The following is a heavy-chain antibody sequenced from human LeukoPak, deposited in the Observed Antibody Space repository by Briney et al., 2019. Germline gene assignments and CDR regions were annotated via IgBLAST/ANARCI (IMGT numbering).Heavy chain of an antibody. CDR1: GGSISSYY. J-gene: IGHJ4*02. D-gene: IGHD4-17*01. V-gene: IGHV4-59*01. CDR3: ARASGDYTLKGSYFDY. CDR2: IYYSGST. Sequence: PSETLSLTCTVSGGSISSYYWSWIRQPPGKGLEWIGYIYYSGSTNYNPSLKSRVTISVDTSKNQFSLKLSSVTAADTAVYYCARASGDYTLKGSYFDYWGQGTLVTVSS.